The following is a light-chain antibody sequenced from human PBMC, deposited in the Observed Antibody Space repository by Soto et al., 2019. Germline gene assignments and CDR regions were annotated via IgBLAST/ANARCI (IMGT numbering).Light chain of an antibody. CDR2: EAS. CDR1: QSVSSY. Sequence: VLTQSTATLSLSPGERATLSCRASQSVSSYLAWYQQKPGQAPRLLIYEASNRATGIPARFSGSGSGTDFTLTISSLEPEDFAVYYGQQRSNWPPITVGQGTRLEIK. J-gene: IGKJ5*01. CDR3: QQRSNWPPIT. V-gene: IGKV3-11*01.